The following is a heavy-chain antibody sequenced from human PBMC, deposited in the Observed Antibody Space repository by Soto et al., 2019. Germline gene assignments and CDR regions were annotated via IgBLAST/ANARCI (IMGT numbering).Heavy chain of an antibody. V-gene: IGHV3-13*01. CDR3: ARGGGFGEQYSDAFDL. CDR2: IGTGGHA. Sequence: EVQLVESGGGLVQAGGSLRLSCAASGFTFSSYDMHWVRQATGKGLEWVSVIGTGGHAYYAGSVKGRFTITRENAKNSLYLQMNSLRDGDTAVYFCARGGGFGEQYSDAFDLWGQGTMVTVSS. CDR1: GFTFSSYD. J-gene: IGHJ3*01. D-gene: IGHD3-10*01.